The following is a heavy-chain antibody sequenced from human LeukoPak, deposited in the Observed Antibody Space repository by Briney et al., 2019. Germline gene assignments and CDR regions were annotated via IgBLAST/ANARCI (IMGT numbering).Heavy chain of an antibody. D-gene: IGHD2-15*01. J-gene: IGHJ4*02. Sequence: GGSLRLSCEGSGFSARGNYMSWVSQAPGKGLEWVAVVYSGGSTNHADAVKGRFSVSRDNSKDTLYLQMNNLRPEDTGVYFCARDLGWDNVTSFHFWGLGTQVTVSS. CDR3: ARDLGWDNVTSFHF. V-gene: IGHV3-66*02. CDR1: GFSARGNY. CDR2: VYSGGST.